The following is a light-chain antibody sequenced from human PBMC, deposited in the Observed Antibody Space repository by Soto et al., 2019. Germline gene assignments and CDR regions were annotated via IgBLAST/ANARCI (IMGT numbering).Light chain of an antibody. CDR2: EDS. CDR3: QVWDSSSDQWV. J-gene: IGLJ3*02. CDR1: NIGSKS. Sequence: SYELTQPPSVSAAPGQTARISCGGNNIGSKSVHWYQQNPGQAPVLVVYEDSDRPSGIPERFSGSNSGNTATLSIRRVEAGDEADYYCQVWDSSSDQWVFGGGTKLTVL. V-gene: IGLV3-21*02.